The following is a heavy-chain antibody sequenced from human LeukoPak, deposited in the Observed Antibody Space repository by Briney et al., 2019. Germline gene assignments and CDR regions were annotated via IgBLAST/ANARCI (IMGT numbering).Heavy chain of an antibody. CDR3: AKGGSYRSQPYFDY. J-gene: IGHJ4*02. CDR1: GFTFSSYA. CDR2: ISGSGGST. V-gene: IGHV3-23*01. D-gene: IGHD3-16*02. Sequence: GRSLRLSCAASGFTFSSYAMHWVRQAPGKGLEWVSAISGSGGSTYYADSVKGRFTISRDNSKNTLYLQMNSLRAEDTAVYYCAKGGSYRSQPYFDYWGQGTPVTVSS.